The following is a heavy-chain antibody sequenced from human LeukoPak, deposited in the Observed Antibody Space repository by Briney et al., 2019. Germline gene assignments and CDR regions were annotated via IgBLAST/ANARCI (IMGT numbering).Heavy chain of an antibody. D-gene: IGHD6-19*01. CDR1: GGTFSSYA. V-gene: IGHV1-69*06. CDR2: IIPIFGTA. CDR3: ARGRGWSVGFDY. J-gene: IGHJ4*02. Sequence: GASVKVSCKASGGTFSSYAIGWVRQAPGRGLEWMGGIIPIFGTANYAQKFQGRVTITADKSTSTAYMELSSLRSEDTAVYYCARGRGWSVGFDYWGQGTLVTVSS.